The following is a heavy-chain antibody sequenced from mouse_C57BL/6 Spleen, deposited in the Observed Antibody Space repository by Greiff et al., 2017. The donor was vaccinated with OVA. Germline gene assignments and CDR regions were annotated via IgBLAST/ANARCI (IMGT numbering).Heavy chain of an antibody. D-gene: IGHD1-1*01. V-gene: IGHV1-72*01. CDR3: VRWYYYSSSYEGYFDY. CDR2: IDPNSGGT. Sequence: VQLQQPGAELVKPGASVKLSCKASGYTFTSYWMHWVKQRPGRGLEWIGRIDPNSGGTKYNEKFKSKATLTVDKPSSTAYMQLSRLTSEDSAVYYCVRWYYYSSSYEGYFDYWGQGTTLTVSS. J-gene: IGHJ2*01. CDR1: GYTFTSYW.